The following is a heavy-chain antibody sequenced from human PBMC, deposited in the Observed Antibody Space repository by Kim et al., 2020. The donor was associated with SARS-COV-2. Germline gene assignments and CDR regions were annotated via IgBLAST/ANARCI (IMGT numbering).Heavy chain of an antibody. V-gene: IGHV4-59*13. CDR3: ARDSGLHQYSSGYRSYWYFDL. J-gene: IGHJ2*01. D-gene: IGHD3-22*01. CDR1: GGSISSYY. Sequence: SETLSLTCTVSGGSISSYYWSWIRQPPGKGLEWIGYIYYSGSTNYNPSLKSRVTISVDTSKNQFSLKLSSVTAADTAVYYCARDSGLHQYSSGYRSYWYFDLWGRGTLVTVSS. CDR2: IYYSGST.